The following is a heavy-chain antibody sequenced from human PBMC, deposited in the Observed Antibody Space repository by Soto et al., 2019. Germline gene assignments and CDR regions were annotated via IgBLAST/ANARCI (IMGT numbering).Heavy chain of an antibody. CDR2: ISAYNCNT. CDR1: GYTFTSYG. CDR3: AREAQWLAQWYDYYGMDV. J-gene: IGHJ6*02. V-gene: IGHV1-18*01. D-gene: IGHD6-19*01. Sequence: QVQLGQSGAEVKKPGASVKVSCKASGYTFTSYGISWVRQAPGQGLEWMGWISAYNCNTNYAQKLQGRATITTDTSTSTASMDLRSLTSADTAVYYSAREAQWLAQWYDYYGMDVWGQGTTVTVSS.